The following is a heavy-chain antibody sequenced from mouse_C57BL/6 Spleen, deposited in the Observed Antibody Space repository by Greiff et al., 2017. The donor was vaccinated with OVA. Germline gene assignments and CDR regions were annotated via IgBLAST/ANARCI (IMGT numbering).Heavy chain of an antibody. J-gene: IGHJ2*01. CDR3: ARRSDYDGGGYFDY. V-gene: IGHV8-12*01. CDR2: IYWDDDK. CDR1: GFSLSTSGMG. D-gene: IGHD2-4*01. Sequence: QVTLKECGPGILQSSQTLSLTCSFSGFSLSTSGMGVSWIRQPSGKGLEWLAHIYWDDDKRYNPSLKSRLTISKDTSRNQVFLKITSVDTADTATYYCARRSDYDGGGYFDYWGQGTTLTVSS.